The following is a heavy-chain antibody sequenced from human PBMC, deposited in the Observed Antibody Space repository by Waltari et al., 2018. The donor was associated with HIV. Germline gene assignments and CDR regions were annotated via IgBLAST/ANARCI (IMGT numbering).Heavy chain of an antibody. Sequence: QVQLQESGPGLVKPSEPLSLTCTVSGGSISSYYWTWIRQPAGKGLEWIGRIYTSGSTNYNPSLKSRVTMSVDTSKNQFSLKLSSVTAADTAVYYCASTPYSSSGGWFDPWGQGTLVTVSS. J-gene: IGHJ5*02. CDR3: ASTPYSSSGGWFDP. CDR2: IYTSGST. D-gene: IGHD6-13*01. V-gene: IGHV4-4*07. CDR1: GGSISSYY.